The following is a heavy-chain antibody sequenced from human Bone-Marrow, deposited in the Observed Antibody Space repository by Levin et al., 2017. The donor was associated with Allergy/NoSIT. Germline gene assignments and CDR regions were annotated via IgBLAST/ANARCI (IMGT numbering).Heavy chain of an antibody. CDR1: GFTFSSYV. D-gene: IGHD1-26*01. V-gene: IGHV3-23*01. CDR3: AKASGSSYGWNLDL. CDR2: ISAGYIT. Sequence: GGSLRLSCAGSGFTFSSYVLNWVRQAPGKGLEWVSGISAGYITHYADSVKGRFTISRDNAKNSLYLQMNSLRAEDTAFYYCAKASGSSYGWNLDLWGRGTLVTVSS. J-gene: IGHJ2*01.